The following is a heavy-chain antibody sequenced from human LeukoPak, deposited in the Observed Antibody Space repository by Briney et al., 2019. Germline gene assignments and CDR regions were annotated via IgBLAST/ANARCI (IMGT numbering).Heavy chain of an antibody. J-gene: IGHJ3*02. CDR2: ISWHSTSR. V-gene: IGHV3-20*04. CDR3: ARVVDYYDSSAYFDALDT. Sequence: PGGSLRLSCAASGFSFHDSGMTWVRQVPGKGLEWVSGISWHSTSRGYADSVKGRFTISRDNAKNSLYLQMSSLRAEDTALYYCARVVDYYDSSAYFDALDTWGQGTMVTVSS. D-gene: IGHD3-22*01. CDR1: GFSFHDSG.